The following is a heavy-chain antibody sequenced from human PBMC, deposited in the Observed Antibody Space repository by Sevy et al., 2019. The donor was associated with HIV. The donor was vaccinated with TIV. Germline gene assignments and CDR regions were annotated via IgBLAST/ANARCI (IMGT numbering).Heavy chain of an antibody. Sequence: ASVKVSCKASGGTFSSYAISWVRQAPGQGLEWMGGIIPIFGTANYAQKFQGRVTITADKSTSTAYMELSRLRSEDTAVYYCAIVGATTGYYYYMDVWGKGTTVTVSS. CDR2: IIPIFGTA. V-gene: IGHV1-69*06. CDR1: GGTFSSYA. J-gene: IGHJ6*03. CDR3: AIVGATTGYYYYMDV. D-gene: IGHD1-26*01.